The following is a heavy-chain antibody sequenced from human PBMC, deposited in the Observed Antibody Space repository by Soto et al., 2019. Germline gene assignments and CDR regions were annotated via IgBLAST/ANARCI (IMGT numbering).Heavy chain of an antibody. V-gene: IGHV3-7*04. CDR1: GFSFITYW. CDR2: RKEDGSEK. CDR3: VRAISGSFAL. Sequence: EVQLVESGGGLVQSGGSLRLSCEASGFSFITYWMNWVRQAPGKGLEWLASRKEDGSEKQYVDSVKGRFTISRDNAKNSLYLQMNSLSEEDTAVYYCVRAISGSFALWGQGTLVIVSS. D-gene: IGHD3-9*01. J-gene: IGHJ4*02.